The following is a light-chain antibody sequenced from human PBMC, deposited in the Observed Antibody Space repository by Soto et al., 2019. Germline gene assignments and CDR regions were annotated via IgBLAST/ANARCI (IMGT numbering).Light chain of an antibody. CDR1: QSVNIY. CDR2: DAS. CDR3: QQFSSYPLT. Sequence: EIVLTQSPATLSLSPGERATLSFRASQSVNIYLAWYQQKPGQAPRLLIYDASSRATGIPDRFSGGGSGTDFTLTISRLEPEDFAVYYCQQFSSYPLTFGGGTKVDIK. V-gene: IGKV3-11*01. J-gene: IGKJ4*01.